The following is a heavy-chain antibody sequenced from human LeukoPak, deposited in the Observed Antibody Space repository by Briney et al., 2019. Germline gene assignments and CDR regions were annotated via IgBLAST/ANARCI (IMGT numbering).Heavy chain of an antibody. CDR1: GGSISSGGYY. D-gene: IGHD6-19*01. J-gene: IGHJ4*02. Sequence: PSETLSLTCAVSGGSISSGGYYWSWIRQPAGKGLEWIGRIYTSGSTNYNPSLKSRVTMSVDTSKNQFSLKLSSVTAADTAVYYCATETKPHSSGWYLGYWGQGTLVTVSS. V-gene: IGHV4-61*02. CDR3: ATETKPHSSGWYLGY. CDR2: IYTSGST.